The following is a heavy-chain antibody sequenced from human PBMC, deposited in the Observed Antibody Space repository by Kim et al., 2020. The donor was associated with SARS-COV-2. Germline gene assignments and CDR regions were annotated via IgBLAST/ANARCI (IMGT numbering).Heavy chain of an antibody. D-gene: IGHD2-2*01. CDR2: IVVGSGNT. CDR1: GFTFTSSA. V-gene: IGHV1-58*01. CDR3: AADIPAATTFDAFDI. Sequence: SVKVSCKASGFTFTSSAVQWVRQARGQRLEWIGWIVVGSGNTNYAQKFQERVTITRDMSTSTAYMELSSLRSEDTAVYYCAADIPAATTFDAFDIWGQGTMVTVSS. J-gene: IGHJ3*02.